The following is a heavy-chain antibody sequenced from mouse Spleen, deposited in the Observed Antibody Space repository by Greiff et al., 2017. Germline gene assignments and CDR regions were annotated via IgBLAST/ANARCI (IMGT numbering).Heavy chain of an antibody. CDR3: ARSTVVAKDAMDY. V-gene: IGHV5-6*01. J-gene: IGHJ4*01. D-gene: IGHD1-1*01. Sequence: EVKLVESGGDLVKPGGSLKLSCAASGFTFSSYGMSWVRQTPDKRLEWVATISSGGSYTYYPDSVKGRFTISRDNAKYTLYLQMSSLKSEDTAMYYCARSTVVAKDAMDYWGQGTSVTVSS. CDR2: ISSGGSYT. CDR1: GFTFSSYG.